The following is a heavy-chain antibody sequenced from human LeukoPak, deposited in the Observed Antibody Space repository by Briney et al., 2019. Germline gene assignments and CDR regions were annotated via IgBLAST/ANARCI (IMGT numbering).Heavy chain of an antibody. CDR2: INYSGST. Sequence: NPSETLSLTCTVSGGSISSYYWSWIRQPPGKGLEGIGYINYSGSTNYNPSLKSRVTISVDTSKNQFSLKLSSVTAADTAVYYCARHRCSSTSCYYLDYWGQGTLVTVSS. CDR1: GGSISSYY. CDR3: ARHRCSSTSCYYLDY. V-gene: IGHV4-59*08. J-gene: IGHJ4*02. D-gene: IGHD2-2*01.